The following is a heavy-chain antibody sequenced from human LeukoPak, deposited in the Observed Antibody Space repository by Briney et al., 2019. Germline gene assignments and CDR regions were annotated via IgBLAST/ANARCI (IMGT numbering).Heavy chain of an antibody. CDR3: AREGDLVGGLS. V-gene: IGHV1-8*02. D-gene: IGHD1-26*01. CDR1: GYTFTSYD. Sequence: ASVKVSCKASGYTFTSYDINWVRQATGQGLEWMGWMNPNSGNTGYAQKLQGRVTMTTDTSTSTAYMELRSLRSDDTAVYYCAREGDLVGGLSWGQGTLVTVSS. J-gene: IGHJ4*02. CDR2: MNPNSGNT.